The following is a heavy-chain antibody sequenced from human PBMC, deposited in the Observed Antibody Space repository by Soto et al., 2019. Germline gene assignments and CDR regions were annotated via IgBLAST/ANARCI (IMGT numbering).Heavy chain of an antibody. V-gene: IGHV3-23*01. CDR1: GFTFSSYA. CDR2: ISGSGGST. D-gene: IGHD6-19*01. CDR3: AKRTSGWYFDY. Sequence: GGSLRLSCAASGFTFSSYAMSWVRQAPGKGLEWVSVISGSGGSTYYADSVKGRFTISRDNSKNTLYLQVNSLRAEDTAVYYWAKRTSGWYFDYWGQGTLVTVSS. J-gene: IGHJ4*02.